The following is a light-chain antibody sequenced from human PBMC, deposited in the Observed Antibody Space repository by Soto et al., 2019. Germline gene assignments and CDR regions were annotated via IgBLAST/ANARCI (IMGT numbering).Light chain of an antibody. CDR2: DAS. V-gene: IGKV1-5*01. CDR1: QSISSW. CDR3: QQYNTWPRT. J-gene: IGKJ1*01. Sequence: IHMPQSPSTLSASVGDRVTITCRASQSISSWLAWYQQKPGKAPKLLIYDASGLESGVPSRFSGSGSGTEFTLTISSLQSEDFAVYYCQQYNTWPRTFGQGTKVDIK.